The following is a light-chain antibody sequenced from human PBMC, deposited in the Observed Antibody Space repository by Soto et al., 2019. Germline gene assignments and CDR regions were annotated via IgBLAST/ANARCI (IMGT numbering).Light chain of an antibody. J-gene: IGLJ3*02. V-gene: IGLV1-40*01. CDR3: QSFDSSLGGGV. CDR1: SSNIGAGYD. CDR2: SNN. Sequence: QSVLTQPPSVSGAPGQRVTISCTGSSSNIGAGYDVHWYQQLPGTAPKLLIYSNNNRPSGVPDRFSGSKSGTSASLAITGLQAEDEADYYCQSFDSSLGGGVFGGGTKLTVL.